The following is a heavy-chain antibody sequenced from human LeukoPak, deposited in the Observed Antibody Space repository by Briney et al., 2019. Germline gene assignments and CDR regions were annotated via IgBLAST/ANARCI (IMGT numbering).Heavy chain of an antibody. J-gene: IGHJ5*02. CDR1: GGSISSYY. Sequence: SVTLSLTCTVSGGSISSYYWSWIRQPAGKGLEWIGRIYTSGSTNYNPSLKSRVTMSVDTSKNQFSLKLSSVTAADTAVYYCARDGPVWFGELSPWFDPWGQGTLVTVSS. CDR3: ARDGPVWFGELSPWFDP. V-gene: IGHV4-4*07. CDR2: IYTSGST. D-gene: IGHD3-10*01.